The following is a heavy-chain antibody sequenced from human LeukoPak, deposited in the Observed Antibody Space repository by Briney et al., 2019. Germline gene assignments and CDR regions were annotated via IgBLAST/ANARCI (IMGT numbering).Heavy chain of an antibody. CDR2: IYYSGST. Sequence: NPSETLSLTCTVSGGSISSGGYYWSWIRQHPGKGLEWIGYIYYSGSTYYNPSLKSRVTISADTSNNHFSLKLTSVTAADTAVYFCARVTRISDFWGQGTLVTVSS. J-gene: IGHJ4*02. D-gene: IGHD2/OR15-2a*01. CDR1: GGSISSGGYY. CDR3: ARVTRISDF. V-gene: IGHV4-31*03.